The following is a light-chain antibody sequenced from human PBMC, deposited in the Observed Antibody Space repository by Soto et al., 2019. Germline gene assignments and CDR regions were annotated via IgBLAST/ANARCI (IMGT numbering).Light chain of an antibody. CDR1: SSDVGGYRY. Sequence: QSALTQPASVSGSPGQSITISCTGTSSDVGGYRYVSWYQQHPGKAPKLMIYDVSNRPSGVSNRFSGSKSGNTASLTISGLQAEDEADYYCSSYTSSSTLGVFGNGTKLTVL. J-gene: IGLJ1*01. CDR3: SSYTSSSTLGV. V-gene: IGLV2-14*01. CDR2: DVS.